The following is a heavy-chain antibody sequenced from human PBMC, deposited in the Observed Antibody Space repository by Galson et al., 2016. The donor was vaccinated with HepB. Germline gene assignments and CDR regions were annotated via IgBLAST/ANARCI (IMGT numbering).Heavy chain of an antibody. V-gene: IGHV3-23*01. CDR3: ATSMKDYNNYGIFDY. CDR2: IDSRTPTT. Sequence: SLRLSCAASGFTFSSYTMNWVRQAPGKGLEWVATIDSRTPTTHYADSVKGRFTISRDNSKNTLYLHINTLRAEDTAMYYCATSMKDYNNYGIFDYWGQGTLVTAAS. D-gene: IGHD4-11*01. J-gene: IGHJ4*02. CDR1: GFTFSSYT.